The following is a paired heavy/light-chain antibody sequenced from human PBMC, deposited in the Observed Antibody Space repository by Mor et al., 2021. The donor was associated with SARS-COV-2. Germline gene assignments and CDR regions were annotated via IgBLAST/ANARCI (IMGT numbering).Heavy chain of an antibody. Sequence: EVQLVESGGGLVQPGGSLKLSCAASGFTFSGSAMHWVRQASGKGLEWVGRIRSKANSYATAYAASVKGRFTISRDDSKNTAYLQMNSLKTEDTAVYYCTSSTYYDFWSGYFPFDYWGQGTLVTVSS. V-gene: IGHV3-73*02. CDR2: IRSKANSYAT. CDR1: GFTFSGSA. J-gene: IGHJ4*02. D-gene: IGHD3-3*01. CDR3: TSSTYYDFWSGYFPFDY.
Light chain of an antibody. CDR2: DDS. V-gene: IGLV3-21*02. CDR3: QVWDSSSDPRV. CDR1: NIGSKS. Sequence: SYVLTQPPSVSVAPGQTARITCGGNNIGSKSVHWYQQKPGQAPVLVVYDDSDRPSGIPERFSGSNSGNTATLTISRVEAGDEADYYCQVWDSSSDPRVFGGGTKLTVL. J-gene: IGLJ3*02.